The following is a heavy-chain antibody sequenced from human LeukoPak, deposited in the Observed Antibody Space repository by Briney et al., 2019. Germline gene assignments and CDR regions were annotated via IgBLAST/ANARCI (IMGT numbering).Heavy chain of an antibody. D-gene: IGHD3-9*01. CDR1: GGSISSYY. CDR2: IYTSGST. V-gene: IGHV4-4*07. Sequence: SETLSLTCTVSGGSISSYYWSWIRQPAGKGLEWIGRIYTSGSTNYNPSLKSRVTMSVDTSKNQFSLKPSSVTAADTAVYYCARVRPHYDILTGYYLPYYYYMDVWGKGTTVTVSS. J-gene: IGHJ6*03. CDR3: ARVRPHYDILTGYYLPYYYYMDV.